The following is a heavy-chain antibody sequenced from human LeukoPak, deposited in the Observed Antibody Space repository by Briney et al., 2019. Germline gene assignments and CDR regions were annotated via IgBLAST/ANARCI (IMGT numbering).Heavy chain of an antibody. D-gene: IGHD3-22*01. V-gene: IGHV4-4*02. Sequence: PSETPSLTCAVSGGSISSSNWWSWVRQPPGKGLEWIGEIYHSGSTNYNPSLKSRVTISVDKSKNRFSLKLRSVTAADTAVYYCARLQRITMNAFDIWGQGTMATVSS. CDR3: ARLQRITMNAFDI. J-gene: IGHJ3*02. CDR2: IYHSGST. CDR1: GGSISSSNW.